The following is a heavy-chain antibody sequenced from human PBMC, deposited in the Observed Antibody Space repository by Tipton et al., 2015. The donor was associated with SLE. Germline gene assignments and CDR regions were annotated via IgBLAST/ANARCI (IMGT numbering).Heavy chain of an antibody. CDR2: FYYSGST. J-gene: IGHJ4*02. CDR1: GGSFSGYY. Sequence: TLSLTCAVYGGSFSGYYWSWIRQPPGKGLEWIGYFYYSGSTNYNPSLKSRITISVDTSKNQFSLKLSSVTAADTAVYYCASGSGWLNYWGQGTLVTVSS. V-gene: IGHV4-59*01. D-gene: IGHD6-19*01. CDR3: ASGSGWLNY.